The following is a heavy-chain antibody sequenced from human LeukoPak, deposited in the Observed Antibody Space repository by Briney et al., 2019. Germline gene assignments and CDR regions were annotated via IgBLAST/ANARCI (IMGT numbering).Heavy chain of an antibody. J-gene: IGHJ4*02. CDR1: GFTFSSYS. CDR2: ISSSSSTI. D-gene: IGHD3-22*01. V-gene: IGHV3-48*01. CDR3: AKAPRAYYYDSSGYFDY. Sequence: PGGSLRLSCAASGFTFSSYSMNWVRQAPGKGLEWVSYISSSSSTIYYADSVKGRFTISRDNAKNSLYLQMNSLRAEDTAVYYCAKAPRAYYYDSSGYFDYWGQGTLVTVSS.